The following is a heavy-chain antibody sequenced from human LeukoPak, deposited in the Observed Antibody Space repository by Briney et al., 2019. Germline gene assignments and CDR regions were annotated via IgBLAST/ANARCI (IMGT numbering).Heavy chain of an antibody. V-gene: IGHV4-4*07. D-gene: IGHD2-15*01. J-gene: IGHJ3*02. CDR1: GGSISSYY. Sequence: SETLSLTCTVSGGSISSYYWSWIRQPAGKGLEWIGRIYTSGSTNYNPSLKSRVTMSVDTSKNQFSLKLSSVTAADTAVYYCARDWGKWWSYAFDIWGQGTVVTVSS. CDR3: ARDWGKWWSYAFDI. CDR2: IYTSGST.